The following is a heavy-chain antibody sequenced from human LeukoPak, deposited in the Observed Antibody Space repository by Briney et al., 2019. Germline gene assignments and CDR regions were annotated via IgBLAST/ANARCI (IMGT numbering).Heavy chain of an antibody. CDR1: GGPISIYY. V-gene: IGHV4-59*01. Sequence: SETLSLTCTVSGGPISIYYWSWIRQPPGKGLEWIGYIYYSGSTNYNPSLKSRVTISVDTSKNQFSLKLSSVTAADTAVYYCARDFVVVPAARWDYYYYMDVWGKGTTVTVSS. CDR3: ARDFVVVPAARWDYYYYMDV. CDR2: IYYSGST. D-gene: IGHD2-2*01. J-gene: IGHJ6*03.